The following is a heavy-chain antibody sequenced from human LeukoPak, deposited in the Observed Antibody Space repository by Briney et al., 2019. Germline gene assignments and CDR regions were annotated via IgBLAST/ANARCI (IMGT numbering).Heavy chain of an antibody. CDR1: GFSFSTYS. Sequence: PGGSLRLSCAASGFSFSTYSMIWVRQAPGKGLEWVSYISSSSSTIYYADSVKARFTISRDNAKNSLYLLMNSLRAEDTAVYYCARGAAGTPENYGMDVWGQGTTVTVSS. CDR3: ARGAAGTPENYGMDV. D-gene: IGHD6-13*01. CDR2: ISSSSSTI. J-gene: IGHJ6*02. V-gene: IGHV3-48*01.